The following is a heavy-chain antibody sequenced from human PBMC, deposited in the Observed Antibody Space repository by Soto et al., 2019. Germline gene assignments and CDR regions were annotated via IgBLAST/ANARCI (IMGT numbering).Heavy chain of an antibody. CDR1: GFSFSSYG. D-gene: IGHD6-19*01. CDR2: ISYDGSNK. CDR3: AKDIAVAATFLEY. J-gene: IGHJ4*02. V-gene: IGHV3-30*18. Sequence: PGGSLRLSCAASGFSFSSYGMHWVRQAPGKGLEWVAVISYDGSNKYYGDSVKGRFTISRDNSKNTLYLQMNSLRADDTAVYYCAKDIAVAATFLEYWGQGT.